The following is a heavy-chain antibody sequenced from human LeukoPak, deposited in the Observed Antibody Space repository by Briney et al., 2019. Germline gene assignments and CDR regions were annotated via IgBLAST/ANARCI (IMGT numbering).Heavy chain of an antibody. V-gene: IGHV4-39*01. D-gene: IGHD4-17*01. CDR3: ARQMNTVTADY. CDR2: IYYSGST. CDR1: GGSISSSSNY. Sequence: SETLSLTCTVSGGSISSSSNYGGWIRQPPGEGLEWIGSIYYSGSTYYNPSLKSRVTISVDTSKNQFSLRLSSVTAADTAVYYCARQMNTVTADYWGQGTLVTVSS. J-gene: IGHJ4*02.